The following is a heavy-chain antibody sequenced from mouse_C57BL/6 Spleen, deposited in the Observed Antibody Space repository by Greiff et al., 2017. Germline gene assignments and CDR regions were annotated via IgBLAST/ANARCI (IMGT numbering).Heavy chain of an antibody. Sequence: EVKLMESGGGLVKPGGSLKLSCAASGFTFSSYAMSWVRQTPEKRLEWVATISDGGSYTYYPDNVKGRFTISRDNAKNNLYLQMSHLKAEDTAMYDCARAGGLRRPYAMDYWGQGTSVTVSS. CDR2: ISDGGSYT. CDR1: GFTFSSYA. D-gene: IGHD2-4*01. J-gene: IGHJ4*01. CDR3: ARAGGLRRPYAMDY. V-gene: IGHV5-4*03.